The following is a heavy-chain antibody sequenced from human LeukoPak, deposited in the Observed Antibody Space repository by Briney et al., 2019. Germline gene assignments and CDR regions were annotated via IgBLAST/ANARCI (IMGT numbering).Heavy chain of an antibody. D-gene: IGHD6-13*01. Sequence: SETLSLTCTVSGYYVTDGYYWGWIRQPPGKGLEWIGHIYHFGDTFYNPSLNPRVTLSVDTSQNQISLTLTSLTAADTATYYCARIDKTQRLVLGVEQWGQGTLVTVSS. CDR2: IYHFGDT. J-gene: IGHJ1*01. CDR3: ARIDKTQRLVLGVEQ. CDR1: GYYVTDGYY. V-gene: IGHV4-38-2*02.